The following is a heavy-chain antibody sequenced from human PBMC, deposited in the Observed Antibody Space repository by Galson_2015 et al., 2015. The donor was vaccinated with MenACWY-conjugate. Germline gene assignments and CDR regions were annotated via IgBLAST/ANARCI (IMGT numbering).Heavy chain of an antibody. V-gene: IGHV3-53*01. J-gene: IGHJ5*02. CDR3: ARSVGNIVSQRSFDL. CDR1: GFTVSSHY. CDR2: INSEGNT. D-gene: IGHD2-21*01. Sequence: SLRLSCAASGFTVSSHYMNWVRQAPGKGLEWVSHINSEGNTHYADSAMGRFTISRDSSKNTLYLQMNTLRAEDTAVYYCARSVGNIVSQRSFDLWGQGTLVTVSS.